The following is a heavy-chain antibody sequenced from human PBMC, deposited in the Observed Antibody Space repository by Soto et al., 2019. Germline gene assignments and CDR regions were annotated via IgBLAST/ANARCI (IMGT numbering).Heavy chain of an antibody. CDR1: GYTFTSYD. V-gene: IGHV1-8*01. CDR2: MNPNSGNT. D-gene: IGHD2-15*01. Sequence: ASVKVSCKASGYTFTSYDINWVRQATGQGLEWMGWMNPNSGNTGYAQKFQGRVTMTRNTSISTAYMELSSLRSEDTAVYYCAKSRRAATHRWFDPWGQGTLVTVSS. CDR3: AKSRRAATHRWFDP. J-gene: IGHJ5*02.